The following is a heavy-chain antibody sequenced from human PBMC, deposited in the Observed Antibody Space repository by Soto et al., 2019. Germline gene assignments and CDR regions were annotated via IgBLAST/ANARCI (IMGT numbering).Heavy chain of an antibody. CDR1: GFTFSSYS. Sequence: GGSLRLSCAAFGFTFSSYSMNWVRQAPGKGLEWVSSISSSSSYIYYADSVKGRFTISRDNAKNSLYLQMNSLRAEDTAVYYCARDKENCGGDCYLGAFDIWGQGTMVTVSS. CDR2: ISSSSSYI. D-gene: IGHD2-21*01. V-gene: IGHV3-21*01. CDR3: ARDKENCGGDCYLGAFDI. J-gene: IGHJ3*02.